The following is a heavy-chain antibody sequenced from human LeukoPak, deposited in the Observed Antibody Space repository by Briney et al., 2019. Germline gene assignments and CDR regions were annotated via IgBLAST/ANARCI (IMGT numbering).Heavy chain of an antibody. V-gene: IGHV1-18*01. D-gene: IGHD1-1*01. CDR1: GYTYTSYA. J-gene: IGHJ4*02. Sequence: ASVKVSCKASGYTYTSYAISWVRQAPGHGLEWMGWISTYNGHTDFAQKFRGRVSMTTDASTNTAYMEIQSLRSDDAAVYYCARAGNFNWNYLSYWGQGTLVAVSS. CDR3: ARAGNFNWNYLSY. CDR2: ISTYNGHT.